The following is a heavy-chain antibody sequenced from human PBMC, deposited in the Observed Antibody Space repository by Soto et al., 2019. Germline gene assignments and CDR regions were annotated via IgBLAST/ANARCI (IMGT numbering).Heavy chain of an antibody. J-gene: IGHJ4*02. CDR3: AYRVDRRGDYVFDY. CDR2: IIPIFGTA. CDR1: GGTFSSYA. V-gene: IGHV1-69*13. D-gene: IGHD4-17*01. Sequence: RASVKVSCKASGGTFSSYAISWVRQAPGQGLEWMGGIIPIFGTANYAQKFQGRVTITADESTSTAYMELSSLRSEDTAVYYCAYRVDRRGDYVFDYWGQGTLVNVS.